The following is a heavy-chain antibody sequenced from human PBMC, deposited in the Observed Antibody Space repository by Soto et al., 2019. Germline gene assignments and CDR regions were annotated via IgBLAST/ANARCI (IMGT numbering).Heavy chain of an antibody. V-gene: IGHV3-7*05. J-gene: IGHJ4*02. Sequence: GRSLRLSCAASGFTFSSYWMSWVRQAPGKGLEWVANIKQDGSEKYYVDSVKGRFTISRDNAKNSLYLQMNSLRAEDTAVYYCARASYDFWSGYFDYRGQGTLVTVSS. CDR3: ARASYDFWSGYFDY. CDR2: IKQDGSEK. D-gene: IGHD3-3*01. CDR1: GFTFSSYW.